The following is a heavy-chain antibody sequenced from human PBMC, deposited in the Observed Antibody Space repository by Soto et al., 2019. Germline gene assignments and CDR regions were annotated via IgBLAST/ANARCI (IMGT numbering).Heavy chain of an antibody. CDR1: GFTFTTYT. V-gene: IGHV3-23*01. CDR2: TSNSGGRP. J-gene: IGHJ4*02. CDR3: AKASDGAWPYYFDS. D-gene: IGHD5-12*01. Sequence: XXSLSLACAASGFTFTTYTMRWVLQAPGKGLEWVSSTSNSGGRPSYADSVQGRFIISRDNPKSTLYLQMNSLRAEDTAMYYCAKASDGAWPYYFDSWGQGTLVTVSS.